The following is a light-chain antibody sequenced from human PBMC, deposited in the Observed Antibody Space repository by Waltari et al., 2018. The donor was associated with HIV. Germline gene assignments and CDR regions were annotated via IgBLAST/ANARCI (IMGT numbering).Light chain of an antibody. CDR2: DYT. Sequence: SSVLPQPPSVSVAPGPTARITCGGNKIRSKSVHWYQQKQAQPPVLFVDDYTDRAAWIPERFSGSNSGNTATLAISRVEAGDEADYYCQVWDSSIEVVFGGGTKLTVL. J-gene: IGLJ3*02. CDR1: KIRSKS. CDR3: QVWDSSIEVV. V-gene: IGLV3-21*02.